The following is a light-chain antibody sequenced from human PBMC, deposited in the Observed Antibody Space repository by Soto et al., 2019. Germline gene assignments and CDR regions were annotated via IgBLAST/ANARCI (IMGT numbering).Light chain of an antibody. CDR3: QQYGGSPPYT. CDR2: GAS. V-gene: IGKV3-20*01. J-gene: IGKJ2*01. Sequence: VLTQSPGTLSLSPGEMATISCRASQTISSTYVAWYQHKPGQAPRLLIYGASSRATGIPHRFSGRGSGTDFTLTISRLEPEDCGVYYCQQYGGSPPYTFGQGTRLEIK. CDR1: QTISSTY.